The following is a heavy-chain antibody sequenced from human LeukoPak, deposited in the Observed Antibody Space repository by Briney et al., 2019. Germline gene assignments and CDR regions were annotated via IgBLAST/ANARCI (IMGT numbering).Heavy chain of an antibody. CDR3: ARQHSSGWYAGWFDP. J-gene: IGHJ5*02. CDR2: IYYSGST. CDR1: GGSISSYY. D-gene: IGHD6-19*01. Sequence: SETLSLTCIVSGGSISSYYWSWIRQSPGKGLEWIGFIYYSGSTNYNPSLKSRVTISVDTSKNQFSLKLSSVTAADTAVYYCARQHSSGWYAGWFDPWGQGTLVTVSS. V-gene: IGHV4-59*08.